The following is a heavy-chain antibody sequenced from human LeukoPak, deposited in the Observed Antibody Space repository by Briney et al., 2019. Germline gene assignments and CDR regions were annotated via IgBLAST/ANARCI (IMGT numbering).Heavy chain of an antibody. Sequence: ASVKVSCKASGGTFSSYTISWVRQAPGQGLEWMGRIIPMLGIANYAQKFQGRVTINADKSTSTAYMELSSLRSEDTAVYYCARELDAYCGGDCYPGYFDYWGQGTLVTVSS. V-gene: IGHV1-69*04. CDR3: ARELDAYCGGDCYPGYFDY. CDR1: GGTFSSYT. J-gene: IGHJ4*02. CDR2: IIPMLGIA. D-gene: IGHD2-21*02.